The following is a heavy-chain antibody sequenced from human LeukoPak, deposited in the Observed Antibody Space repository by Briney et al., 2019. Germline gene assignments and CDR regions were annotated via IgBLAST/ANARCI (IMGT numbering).Heavy chain of an antibody. CDR2: ISSSGSTL. Sequence: GGSLRLSCAASGFTFSDYYMTWIRQPPGKGLEWISYISSSGSTLDYADSVKGRFTISRDNAKNSVPLQMNSLRAEDTAVYYCARSEKNYDFWTGEDYWGQGTLVTVSS. J-gene: IGHJ4*02. V-gene: IGHV3-11*04. CDR1: GFTFSDYY. D-gene: IGHD3-3*01. CDR3: ARSEKNYDFWTGEDY.